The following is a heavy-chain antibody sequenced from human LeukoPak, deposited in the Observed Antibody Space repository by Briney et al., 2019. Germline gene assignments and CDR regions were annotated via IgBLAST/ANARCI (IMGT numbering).Heavy chain of an antibody. CDR3: ARSVIFGVVIIDYYYMDV. CDR1: GGSISSSSYY. J-gene: IGHJ6*03. Sequence: SETLSLTCTVSGGSISSSSYYWGWIRQPPGKGPEWIGSIYYSGSTYYNPSLKSRVTISVDTSKNQFSLKLSSVTAADTAVYYCARSVIFGVVIIDYYYMDVWGKGTTVTVSS. V-gene: IGHV4-39*01. D-gene: IGHD3-3*01. CDR2: IYYSGST.